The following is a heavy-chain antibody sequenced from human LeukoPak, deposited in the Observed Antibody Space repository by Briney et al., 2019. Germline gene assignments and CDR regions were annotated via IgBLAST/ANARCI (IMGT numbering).Heavy chain of an antibody. D-gene: IGHD3-10*01. CDR1: GFTFSSYS. V-gene: IGHV3-48*04. CDR2: ISSSSSTI. Sequence: GGSLRLSCAASGFTFSSYSMNWVRQAPGKGLEWVSYISSSSSTIYYADSVKGRFTISRDNAKNSLYLQMNSLRAEDTAVYYCAKYPHSRGLLRPHYFDYWGQGTLVTVSS. J-gene: IGHJ4*02. CDR3: AKYPHSRGLLRPHYFDY.